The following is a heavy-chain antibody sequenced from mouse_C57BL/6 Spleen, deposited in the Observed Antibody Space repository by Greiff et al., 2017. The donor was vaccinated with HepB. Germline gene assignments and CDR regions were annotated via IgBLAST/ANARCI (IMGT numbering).Heavy chain of an antibody. D-gene: IGHD6-1*01. CDR1: GYSITSGYY. CDR2: ISYDGSN. CDR3: ARAPLKGYFDY. Sequence: VQLQQSGPGLVKPSQSLSLTCSVTGYSITSGYYWNWIRQFPGNKLEWMGYISYDGSNNYNPSLKNRISITRDTSKNQFFLKLNSVTTEDTATYYCARAPLKGYFDYWGQGTTLTVSS. V-gene: IGHV3-6*01. J-gene: IGHJ2*01.